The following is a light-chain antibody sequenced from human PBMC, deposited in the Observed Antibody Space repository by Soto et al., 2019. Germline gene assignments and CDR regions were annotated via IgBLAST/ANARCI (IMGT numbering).Light chain of an antibody. J-gene: IGLJ1*01. Sequence: QSVLTQPASVSGSPGQSITISCTGTSSDVGGYNFVSWYQHHPGKAPKLMIYDVSNRPSGVSDRFSGSKSGITASLTISGLQAEDEADYYCSSYTSSTTYVFGTGTQLTVL. CDR3: SSYTSSTTYV. CDR2: DVS. CDR1: SSDVGGYNF. V-gene: IGLV2-14*03.